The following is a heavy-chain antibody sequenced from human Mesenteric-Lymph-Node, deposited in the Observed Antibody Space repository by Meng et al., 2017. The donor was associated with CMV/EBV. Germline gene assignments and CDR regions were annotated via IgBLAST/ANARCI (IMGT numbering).Heavy chain of an antibody. CDR2: ISAYNGNT. Sequence: ASVKVSCKASGYTFTSYGISWVRQAPGQGLEWMGWISAYNGNTNYAQKLQGRVTMTTDTSTSTAYMELRSLRAEDTAVYYCASNPFWSGYYAFDIWGQGTMVTVSS. CDR1: GYTFTSYG. CDR3: ASNPFWSGYYAFDI. J-gene: IGHJ3*02. V-gene: IGHV1-18*01. D-gene: IGHD3-3*01.